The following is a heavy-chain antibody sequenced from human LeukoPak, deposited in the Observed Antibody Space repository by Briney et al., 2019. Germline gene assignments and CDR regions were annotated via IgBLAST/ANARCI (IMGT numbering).Heavy chain of an antibody. J-gene: IGHJ3*02. Sequence: GGSLRLSCAASGFTFSSYGMRWVRQAPGKGLEWVAFIRYDGSNKYYADSVQGRFTISRDNSKNTLYLQMNSLRDEDTAVYYCAKDLSEWPDAFDIWGQGTMVTVSS. CDR2: IRYDGSNK. CDR1: GFTFSSYG. CDR3: AKDLSEWPDAFDI. V-gene: IGHV3-30*02. D-gene: IGHD3-3*01.